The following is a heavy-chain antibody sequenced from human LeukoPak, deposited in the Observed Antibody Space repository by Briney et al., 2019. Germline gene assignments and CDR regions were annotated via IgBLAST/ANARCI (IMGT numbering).Heavy chain of an antibody. CDR3: ARETTMVRGVINYFDY. J-gene: IGHJ4*02. Sequence: SETLSLTCAVSGGSISSGGYSWTWIRQPPGKGLEWIGYIYHSGSTYYNPSLKSRVTISVDRSKNQFSLKLSSVTAADTAVYYCARETTMVRGVINYFDYWGQGTLVTVSS. CDR1: GGSISSGGYS. D-gene: IGHD3-10*01. CDR2: IYHSGST. V-gene: IGHV4-30-2*01.